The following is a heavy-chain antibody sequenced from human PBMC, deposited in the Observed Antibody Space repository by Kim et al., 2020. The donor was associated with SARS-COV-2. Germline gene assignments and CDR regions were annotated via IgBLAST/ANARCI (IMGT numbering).Heavy chain of an antibody. CDR1: GFTFPTYS. CDR2: ISSSSSDI. Sequence: GGSLRLSCAASGFTFPTYSMNWVRQAPGKGLEWVSSISSSSSDIYYADSVKGRFTVSRDNTKSSLYLQMNSLRAEDTAVYYCARDRRSDQGYRGSYWGQGTLVTVSS. J-gene: IGHJ4*02. CDR3: ARDRRSDQGYRGSY. V-gene: IGHV3-21*01. D-gene: IGHD6-13*01.